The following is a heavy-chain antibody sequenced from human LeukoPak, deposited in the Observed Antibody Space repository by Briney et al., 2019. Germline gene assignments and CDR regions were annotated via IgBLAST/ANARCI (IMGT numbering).Heavy chain of an antibody. J-gene: IGHJ6*02. CDR3: ARDGTTPGFIYYYYGMDV. Sequence: ASVKVSCKASGYTFTSYAMNWVRQAPGQGLEWMGWINTNTGNPTYAQGFTGRFVFSLDTSVSTAYLQISSLKAEDTAVYYCARDGTTPGFIYYYYGMDVWGQGTTVTVSS. CDR1: GYTFTSYA. D-gene: IGHD1-1*01. CDR2: INTNTGNP. V-gene: IGHV7-4-1*02.